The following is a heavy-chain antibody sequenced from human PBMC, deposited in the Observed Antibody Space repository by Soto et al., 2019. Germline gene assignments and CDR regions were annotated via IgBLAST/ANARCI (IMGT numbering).Heavy chain of an antibody. J-gene: IGHJ4*02. Sequence: QVQLVESGGGVVQPGRSLRLSCAASGFTFSSYGMHWVRQAPGKGLEWVAVISYDGSNKYYADSVKGRFTISRDNSKNTRYLQMNSLRAEDTAVYYCAKESRDGYHLDYWGQGTLVTVSS. CDR1: GFTFSSYG. CDR3: AKESRDGYHLDY. V-gene: IGHV3-30*18. D-gene: IGHD5-12*01. CDR2: ISYDGSNK.